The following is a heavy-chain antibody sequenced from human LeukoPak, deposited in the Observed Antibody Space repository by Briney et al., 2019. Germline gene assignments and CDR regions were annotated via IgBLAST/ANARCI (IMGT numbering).Heavy chain of an antibody. CDR3: ARADGGSSSTEGYYYYYMVV. J-gene: IGHJ6*03. D-gene: IGHD6-6*01. CDR1: GYTFTSYY. Sequence: ASVKVSFKASGYTFTSYYMHWVRQAPGQGLEWVGIINQSGGSTSYAQKFQGRGTMTRDTSTSKVYMELSSLRSEDTAVYYCARADGGSSSTEGYYYYYMVVWGKGTTVTVSS. V-gene: IGHV1-46*03. CDR2: INQSGGST.